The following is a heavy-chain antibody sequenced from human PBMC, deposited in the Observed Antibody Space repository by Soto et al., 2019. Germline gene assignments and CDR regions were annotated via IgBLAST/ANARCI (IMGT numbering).Heavy chain of an antibody. CDR1: GGSISSGGYS. CDR2: IYHSGST. V-gene: IGHV4-30-2*01. D-gene: IGHD2-2*01. J-gene: IGHJ4*02. CDR3: ARGVVVVPAATYYFDY. Sequence: SETLSLTCAVSGGSISSGGYSWSWIRQPPGKGLEWIGYIYHSGSTCYNPSLKSRVTISVDRSKNQFSLKLSSVTAADTAVYYCARGVVVVPAATYYFDYWGQGTLVTVSS.